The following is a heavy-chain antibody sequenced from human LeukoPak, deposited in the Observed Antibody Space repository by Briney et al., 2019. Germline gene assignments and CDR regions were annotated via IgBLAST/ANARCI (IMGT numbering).Heavy chain of an antibody. V-gene: IGHV3-74*01. CDR1: GFTFSTYW. Sequence: PGGSLRLSCAASGFTFSTYWMHWVRQGPGKGLVWVSHINTDGSITNYADSVKGRFTISRDNAKNTLYLQMNSLRAEDTALYYCARTYSSSWYYFDYWGQGTLVTVSS. CDR2: INTDGSIT. D-gene: IGHD6-13*01. J-gene: IGHJ4*02. CDR3: ARTYSSSWYYFDY.